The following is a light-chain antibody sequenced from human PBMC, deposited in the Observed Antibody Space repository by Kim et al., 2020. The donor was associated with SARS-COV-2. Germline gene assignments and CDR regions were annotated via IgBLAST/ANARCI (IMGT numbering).Light chain of an antibody. J-gene: IGKJ2*01. V-gene: IGKV1-33*01. CDR1: QDISDY. CDR2: DAS. Sequence: DIQMTQSPSSLSASIGDRVTITCQASQDISDYLNWYQQKPGKAPKLLIYDASNLETGVPSRFSGSGSGTHFTFTISSLQPEDIGTYYCQQYDIVPPGYTFGQGTKLEF. CDR3: QQYDIVPPGYT.